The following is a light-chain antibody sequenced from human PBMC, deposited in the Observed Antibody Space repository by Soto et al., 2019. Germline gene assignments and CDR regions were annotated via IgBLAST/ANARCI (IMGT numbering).Light chain of an antibody. CDR2: GAS. Sequence: EIVMTQSPATLSLSPGESATLSYRASQSVRSNLAWYHQKPGQAPRLLIYGASTRATGIPARFSGSGSGTEYTLTISSPQSEDFAFYYCQQYNEWPLTFGQGTKVEIK. J-gene: IGKJ1*01. CDR1: QSVRSN. V-gene: IGKV3-15*01. CDR3: QQYNEWPLT.